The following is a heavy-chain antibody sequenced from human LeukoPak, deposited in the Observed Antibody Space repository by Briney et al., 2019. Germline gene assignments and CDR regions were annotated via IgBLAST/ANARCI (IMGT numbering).Heavy chain of an antibody. CDR2: ISSNGGST. Sequence: GGSLRLSCAASGFTFSSYTMHWVRQAPGKGLEYVSAISSNGGSTYYANSVKGRFTISRDNSKNTLYLQMGSLRAEDMAVYYCAGELGYSSLEWGQGTLVTVSS. V-gene: IGHV3-64*01. J-gene: IGHJ4*02. D-gene: IGHD6-13*01. CDR1: GFTFSSYT. CDR3: AGELGYSSLE.